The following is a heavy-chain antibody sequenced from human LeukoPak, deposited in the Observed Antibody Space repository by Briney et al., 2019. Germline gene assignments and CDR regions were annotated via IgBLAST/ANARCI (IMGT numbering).Heavy chain of an antibody. CDR3: ARGRGEGRGIAMVRGVRAPSYNWFDP. J-gene: IGHJ5*02. V-gene: IGHV4-38-2*02. CDR1: GYSISSGYY. D-gene: IGHD3-10*01. Sequence: KPSETLSLTCTVSGYSISSGYYWGWIRQPPGKGLEWIGSIYESGSTYYNPSLKSRVTISVDTSKNQFSLKLSSVTAADTAVYYCARGRGEGRGIAMVRGVRAPSYNWFDPWGHGTQVTVSS. CDR2: IYESGST.